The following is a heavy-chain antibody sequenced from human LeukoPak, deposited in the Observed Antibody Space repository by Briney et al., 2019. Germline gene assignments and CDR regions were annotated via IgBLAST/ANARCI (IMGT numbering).Heavy chain of an antibody. CDR1: GFTFNSYN. Sequence: PGGSLRLSCAASGFTFNSYNMHWVRQAPGKGLEWVAVISYDGSNKYYADPVKGRFTISRDNFKNTLYLQMNSLRAEDTAVYYCAKLPGRAADYWGQGTLVTVSS. CDR2: ISYDGSNK. V-gene: IGHV3-30*04. J-gene: IGHJ4*02. CDR3: AKLPGRAADY.